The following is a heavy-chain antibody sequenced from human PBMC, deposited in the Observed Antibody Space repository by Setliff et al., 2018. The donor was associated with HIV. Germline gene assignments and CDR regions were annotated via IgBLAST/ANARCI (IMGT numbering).Heavy chain of an antibody. Sequence: KASETLSLTCNVSGGSISSGGFYWNWSRQHPGKGLEWIGYTYNSGSTYYSPSLQSRLTISVDTSKNQLSLKLTSVTAADTAGYYCARLTYYYDTSGPAAAFDIWGQGTMVT. V-gene: IGHV4-31*03. J-gene: IGHJ3*02. D-gene: IGHD3-22*01. CDR1: GGSISSGGFY. CDR3: ARLTYYYDTSGPAAAFDI. CDR2: TYNSGST.